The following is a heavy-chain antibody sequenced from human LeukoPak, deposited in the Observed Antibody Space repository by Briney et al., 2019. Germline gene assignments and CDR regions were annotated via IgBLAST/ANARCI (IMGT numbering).Heavy chain of an antibody. J-gene: IGHJ3*02. D-gene: IGHD1-26*01. V-gene: IGHV6-1*01. Sequence: SQTLSLTCAISGDGVSRKSAAWNRIRQSPSRGLEWLGRTYYRSKWFNEYAVSVKSRITINPHTSKNQFSLQLSSVTPEDTAGYYCVGQKPWLRAFDIWGQGTMVTVSS. CDR2: TYYRSKWFN. CDR1: GDGVSRKSAA. CDR3: VGQKPWLRAFDI.